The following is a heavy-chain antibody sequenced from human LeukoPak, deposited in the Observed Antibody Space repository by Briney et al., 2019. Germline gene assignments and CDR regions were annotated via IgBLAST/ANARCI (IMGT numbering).Heavy chain of an antibody. CDR3: ARDGTDTAMVTGYFDY. D-gene: IGHD5-18*01. CDR2: ISYEGSNK. CDR1: GFTFSSYW. J-gene: IGHJ4*02. Sequence: GGSLRLSCAASGFTFSSYWMNWARQAPGKGLEWVAVISYEGSNKYYADSVKGRFTISRDNSKNTLYLQVNSLRAEDTAVYYCARDGTDTAMVTGYFDYWGQGTLVTVSS. V-gene: IGHV3-30-3*01.